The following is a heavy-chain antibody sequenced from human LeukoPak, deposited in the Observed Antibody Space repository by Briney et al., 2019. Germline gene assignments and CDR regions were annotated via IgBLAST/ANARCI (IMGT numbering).Heavy chain of an antibody. CDR2: ISSSSSTI. D-gene: IGHD2-2*01. CDR3: ARDVVPAAIMYWFDP. V-gene: IGHV3-48*01. J-gene: IGHJ5*02. Sequence: GGSLRLSCAASGFTFSSYSMNWVRQAPGKGLEWVSYISSSSSTIYCADSVKGRFTISRDNSKNTLYLQMNSLRAEDTAVYYCARDVVPAAIMYWFDPWGQGTLVTVSS. CDR1: GFTFSSYS.